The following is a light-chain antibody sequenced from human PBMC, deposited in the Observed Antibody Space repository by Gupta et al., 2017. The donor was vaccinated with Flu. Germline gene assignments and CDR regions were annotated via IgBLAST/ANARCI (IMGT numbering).Light chain of an antibody. Sequence: ARITCSGHALTKKYAYWFQQKKPGQAPILLIFKDNKRPSGIPERFSGSSSGTTVTLTISGVQAEDEADYYCQSTDNTDAFVFGTGTKVTV. V-gene: IGLV3-25*01. CDR3: QSTDNTDAFV. CDR1: ALTKKY. J-gene: IGLJ1*01. CDR2: KDN.